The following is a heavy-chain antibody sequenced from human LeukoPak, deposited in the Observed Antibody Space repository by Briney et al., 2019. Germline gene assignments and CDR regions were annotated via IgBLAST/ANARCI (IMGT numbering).Heavy chain of an antibody. CDR2: IFPGDSDT. CDR1: GYSFTSCY. D-gene: IGHD1-26*01. V-gene: IGHV5-51*01. J-gene: IGHJ3*02. Sequence: GESLKISRKGSGYSFTSCYIAWVRQMPGKGLEWMGVIFPGDSDTRYSPSFQGQVTISADKSISTAYLQWSSLKASDTAMYYCARPRIVGTLGAFDIWGHGTMVTVSS. CDR3: ARPRIVGTLGAFDI.